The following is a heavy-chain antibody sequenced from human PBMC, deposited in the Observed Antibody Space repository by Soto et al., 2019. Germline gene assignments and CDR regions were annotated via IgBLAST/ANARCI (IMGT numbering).Heavy chain of an antibody. CDR2: INPNSGGT. Sequence: GSVKVSFKASGYPFTGYYMHWVRQAPGQGLEWMGWINPNSGGTNYAQKFQGRVTMTRDTSISTAYMELSRLRSDDTAVYYCARGLTGTSGYWGQGTMVTVSS. V-gene: IGHV1-2*02. CDR3: ARGLTGTSGY. CDR1: GYPFTGYY. D-gene: IGHD1-7*01. J-gene: IGHJ4*02.